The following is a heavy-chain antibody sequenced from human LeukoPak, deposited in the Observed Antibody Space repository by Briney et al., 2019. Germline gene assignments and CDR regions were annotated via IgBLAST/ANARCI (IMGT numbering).Heavy chain of an antibody. D-gene: IGHD3-10*01. CDR3: ARGDYYGSGLYYYYYMDV. V-gene: IGHV4-38-2*02. CDR1: GYSISSGYY. Sequence: SETLSLTCTVSGYSISSGYYWGWIRQPPGKGLEWIGSIYHSGSTNYNPSLKSRVTISVDTSKNQFSLKLSSVTAADTAVYYCARGDYYGSGLYYYYYMDVWGKGTTVTVSS. CDR2: IYHSGST. J-gene: IGHJ6*03.